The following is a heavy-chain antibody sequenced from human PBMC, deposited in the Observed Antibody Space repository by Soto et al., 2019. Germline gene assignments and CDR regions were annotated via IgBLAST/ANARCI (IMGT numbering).Heavy chain of an antibody. V-gene: IGHV3-23*01. J-gene: IGHJ4*02. D-gene: IGHD2-8*01. Sequence: PGGSLRRSCVASGFIFDTYAMSWVRQAPGKGLEWVSAISGSGGTTYYADSVKGRLTISRDNSKNILYLQLNSLRVEDTAVYYCAKGRGRFKSGVRKTFDSWGQGTLVTVSS. CDR2: ISGSGGTT. CDR1: GFIFDTYA. CDR3: AKGRGRFKSGVRKTFDS.